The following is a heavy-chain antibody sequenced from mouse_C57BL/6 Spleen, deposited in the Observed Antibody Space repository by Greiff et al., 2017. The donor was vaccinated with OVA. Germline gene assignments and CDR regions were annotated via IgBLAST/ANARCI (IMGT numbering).Heavy chain of an antibody. CDR1: GFTFSDYY. CDR2: INYDGSST. V-gene: IGHV5-16*01. Sequence: EVKLVEPEGGLVQPGSSMKLSCTASGFTFSDYYMAWVRQVPEKGLEWVANINYDGSSTYYLDTLKSRFIISRDNAKNILYLQMSSLKSEDTATYYCASDLGARDFPFYYAMDYWGQGTSVTVSS. CDR3: ASDLGARDFPFYYAMDY. D-gene: IGHD3-1*01. J-gene: IGHJ4*01.